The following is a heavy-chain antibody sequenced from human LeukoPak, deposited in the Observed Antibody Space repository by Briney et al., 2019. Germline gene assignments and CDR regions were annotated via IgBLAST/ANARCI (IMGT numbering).Heavy chain of an antibody. CDR1: GGTFSSYA. J-gene: IGHJ4*02. Sequence: ASVKVSCKASGGTFSSYAINWVRQAPGQGLEWMGGIIPIFGTANYAQKFQGRVTITADESASTAYMELTGLTSEDTAVYYCARDESDWGQGTLVTVSS. CDR2: IIPIFGTA. V-gene: IGHV1-69*13. CDR3: ARDESD.